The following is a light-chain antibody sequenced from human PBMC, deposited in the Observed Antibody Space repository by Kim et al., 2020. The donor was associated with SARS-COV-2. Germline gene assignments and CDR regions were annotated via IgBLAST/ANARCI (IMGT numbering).Light chain of an antibody. V-gene: IGKV1-5*01. Sequence: DIQMTQSPSTLSASVGDRVTITCRASHIINNALAWYQQTPGKAPKVLIFDASTLASGVPSRFSGSGSGTEFTLTISSLQPDDLATYYCQQYNTYWTFGQGTKVDIK. CDR3: QQYNTYWT. CDR1: HIINNA. J-gene: IGKJ1*01. CDR2: DAS.